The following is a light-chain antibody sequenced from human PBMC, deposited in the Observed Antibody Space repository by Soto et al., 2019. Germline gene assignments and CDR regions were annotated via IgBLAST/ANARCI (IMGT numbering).Light chain of an antibody. CDR1: SSDVGVSRS. J-gene: IGLJ1*01. CDR3: SSYTSTSPPFYV. CDR2: DVT. Sequence: QSVLTQPRSVSGSPGQSVTISCTGTSSDVGVSRSVSWYQQHPGKAPKLIISDVTKRPSGVPYRFSGSKSGNTASLTISGLQAEDEADYYCSSYTSTSPPFYVFGTGTKVTVL. V-gene: IGLV2-11*01.